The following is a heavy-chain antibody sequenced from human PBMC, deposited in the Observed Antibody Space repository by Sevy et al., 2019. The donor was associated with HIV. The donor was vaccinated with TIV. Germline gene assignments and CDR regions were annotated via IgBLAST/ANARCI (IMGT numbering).Heavy chain of an antibody. CDR3: AYDREGFLVVYAIPFDVFDI. CDR2: IRYDGSNE. J-gene: IGHJ3*02. D-gene: IGHD2-8*02. Sequence: GGSLRLSCAASGFTFSNHAMHWVRQAPGKGLEWVAFIRYDGSNEYYADSVKGRFTISRDNSKNTLYLQMNSLRPEDKAVDYCAYDREGFLVVYAIPFDVFDIWGQGTMVTVSS. CDR1: GFTFSNHA. V-gene: IGHV3-30*02.